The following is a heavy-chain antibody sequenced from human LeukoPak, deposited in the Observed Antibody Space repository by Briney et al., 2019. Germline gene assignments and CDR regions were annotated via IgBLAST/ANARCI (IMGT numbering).Heavy chain of an antibody. CDR2: INPDGNKK. CDR1: GLTFSSSW. J-gene: IGHJ4*02. V-gene: IGHV3-7*01. CDR3: AIIPRAAAGPSARSPFHY. D-gene: IGHD6-13*01. Sequence: PGGSLRLSCAVSGLTFSSSWMDWVRQAPGKGLEWVASINPDGNKKYSADSVKGRFTISRDNAKNSLYLQMNSLRAEDTAVYYCAIIPRAAAGPSARSPFHYWGQGTLVTVSS.